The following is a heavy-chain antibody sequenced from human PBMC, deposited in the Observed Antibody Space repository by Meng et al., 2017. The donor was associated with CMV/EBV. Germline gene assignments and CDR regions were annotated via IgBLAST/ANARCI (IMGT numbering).Heavy chain of an antibody. Sequence: SGPTLVKPTQTLTLTCTFSGFSLSTSGVGVGWIRQPPGKALEWLALIYWNDDKRYSPSLKSRLTITKDTSKNQVVLTMTNMDPVDTATYYCAHRPPTHSSCWFVPHWGQGTLVTVSS. CDR1: GFSLSTSGVG. D-gene: IGHD6-19*01. CDR3: AHRPPTHSSCWFVPH. V-gene: IGHV2-5*01. CDR2: IYWNDDK. J-gene: IGHJ4*02.